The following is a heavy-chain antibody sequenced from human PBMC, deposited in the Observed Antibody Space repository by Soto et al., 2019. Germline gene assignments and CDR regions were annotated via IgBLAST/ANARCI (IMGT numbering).Heavy chain of an antibody. CDR1: GGSISSGGYY. D-gene: IGHD6-13*01. J-gene: IGHJ6*02. CDR3: ARGGAAVYYGMDV. CDR2: IYYRGST. V-gene: IGHV4-31*03. Sequence: QVQLQESGPGLVKPSQTLSLTCTVSGGSISSGGYYWSWIRQHPGKGLEWIGYIYYRGSTYYNPSLKSRVTISVDTSKNQFSLKLSSVTAADTAVYYCARGGAAVYYGMDVWGQGTTVTVSS.